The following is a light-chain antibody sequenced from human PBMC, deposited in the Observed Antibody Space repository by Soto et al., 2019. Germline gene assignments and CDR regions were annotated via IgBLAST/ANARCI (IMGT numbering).Light chain of an antibody. CDR1: SSDVGGYNY. CDR2: DVT. V-gene: IGLV2-14*03. CDR3: SSYTTSNTRQIV. Sequence: QSVLTQPASGSVSPGQSSTISCTGTSSDVGGYNYVSWYQHHPGKAPKLIIYDVTNRPSGVSNPFSGSKSGNTASLTISGLQPEDEADYYCSSYTTSNTRQIVFGTGTKVTVL. J-gene: IGLJ1*01.